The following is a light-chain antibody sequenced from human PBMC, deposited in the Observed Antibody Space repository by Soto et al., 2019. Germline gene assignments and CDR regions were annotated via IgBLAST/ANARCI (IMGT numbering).Light chain of an antibody. CDR1: QSISSY. CDR3: QQSYGTPIT. V-gene: IGKV1-39*01. Sequence: DIQMTQSPSSLSAFVGDRVTITCRASQSISSYLNWYQQKPGKAPNLLIYVASSLQSEVPSRFSGSGSGTDFTLTITSLQPEDFATYYCQQSYGTPITFGQGTRREIK. CDR2: VAS. J-gene: IGKJ5*01.